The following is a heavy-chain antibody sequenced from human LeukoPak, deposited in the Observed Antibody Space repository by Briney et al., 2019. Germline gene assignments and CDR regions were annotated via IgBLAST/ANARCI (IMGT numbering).Heavy chain of an antibody. CDR1: GYTFTSYA. Sequence: ASVKVSCKASGYTFTSYAMHWVRQAPGQRLEWMGWINAGNGNTKYSQKFQGRVTITRDTSASTAYMELSSLRSEDTAVYYCARGAQGGNDYYDSSGYYYDYWGQGTLVTVSS. D-gene: IGHD3-22*01. J-gene: IGHJ4*02. CDR2: INAGNGNT. CDR3: ARGAQGGNDYYDSSGYYYDY. V-gene: IGHV1-3*01.